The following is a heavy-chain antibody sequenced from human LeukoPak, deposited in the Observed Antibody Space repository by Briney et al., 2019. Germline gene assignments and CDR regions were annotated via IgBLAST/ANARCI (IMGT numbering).Heavy chain of an antibody. CDR3: ARDRAVARATFDY. V-gene: IGHV3-11*04. CDR2: ISSSGSTI. CDR1: GFTFSDYY. D-gene: IGHD1-26*01. J-gene: IGHJ4*02. Sequence: GGSLRLSCAASGFTFSDYYMSWIRQAPGKGLEWVSYISSSGSTIYYADSVKGRFTISRDNAKNSLYLQMNSLRAEDTAVYYCARDRAVARATFDYWGQGTLVTVSS.